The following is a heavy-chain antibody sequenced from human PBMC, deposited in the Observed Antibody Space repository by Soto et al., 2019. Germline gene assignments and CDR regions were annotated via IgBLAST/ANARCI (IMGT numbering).Heavy chain of an antibody. D-gene: IGHD5-12*01. CDR2: INHSGST. CDR3: NGVATIQGFDY. CDR1: GGSFSGYY. V-gene: IGHV4-34*01. Sequence: SETLSLTCAVYGGSFSGYYWSWIRQPPGKGLEWIGEINHSGSTNYNPSLKSRVTISVDTSKNQFSLKLSSVTAADTAVYYCNGVATIQGFDYWGQGTLVTVSS. J-gene: IGHJ4*02.